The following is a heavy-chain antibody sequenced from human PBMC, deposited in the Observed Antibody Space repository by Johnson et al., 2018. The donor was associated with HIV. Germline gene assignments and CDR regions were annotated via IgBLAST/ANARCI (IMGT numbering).Heavy chain of an antibody. V-gene: IGHV3-11*04. CDR3: ARDKGSGACDI. D-gene: IGHD1-26*01. J-gene: IGHJ3*02. CDR1: GITFSDYY. Sequence: VQLVESGGGLVKPGGSLRLSCAASGITFSDYYMSWIRQAPGKGLEWVSYISSSGNTIYYADSVKGRVTIARDNAKKSLYLQMNSLRAEDTAVYYCARDKGSGACDIWGQGTMVTVSS. CDR2: ISSSGNTI.